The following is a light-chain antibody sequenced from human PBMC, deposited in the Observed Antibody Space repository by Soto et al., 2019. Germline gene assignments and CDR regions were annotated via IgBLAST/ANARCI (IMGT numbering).Light chain of an antibody. CDR1: QRVSSSY. J-gene: IGKJ5*01. V-gene: IGKV3-20*01. Sequence: EIVLTQSPGTLSLSPGERATLSCRASQRVSSSYLAWYQQKPGQAPMLLIYGASSRATGIPDRFRGSGSGTDFPLTISRLEPEDFAVYYCQQYGSSPITFGQGTRLEIK. CDR3: QQYGSSPIT. CDR2: GAS.